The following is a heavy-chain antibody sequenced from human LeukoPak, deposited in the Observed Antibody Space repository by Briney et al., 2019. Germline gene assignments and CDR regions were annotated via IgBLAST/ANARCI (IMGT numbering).Heavy chain of an antibody. CDR2: ISGSGGST. D-gene: IGHD2-15*01. CDR3: ARDDCSGGSCYYGY. V-gene: IGHV3-23*01. J-gene: IGHJ4*02. Sequence: GGSLRLSCAASGFTFSNYAMSWVRQAPGKGLEWVSVISGSGGSTYYADSVKGRFTISRDNSKNTLYLQMNSLRAEDTAVYYCARDDCSGGSCYYGYWGQGTLVTVSS. CDR1: GFTFSNYA.